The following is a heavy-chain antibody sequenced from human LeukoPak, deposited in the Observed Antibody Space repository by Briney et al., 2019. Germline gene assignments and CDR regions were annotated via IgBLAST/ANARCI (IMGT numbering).Heavy chain of an antibody. CDR3: ARGIAYYMDV. Sequence: PGGSLRLSCVASGFTFSSYWMHWVRQDPREGLVWVSRISGDGRNINYADSVRGRFTISRDNAKNTLYLQMNTLRVEDTAVYYCARGIAYYMDVWGKGTTVTVSS. J-gene: IGHJ6*03. V-gene: IGHV3-74*01. CDR2: ISGDGRNI. D-gene: IGHD2-21*01. CDR1: GFTFSSYW.